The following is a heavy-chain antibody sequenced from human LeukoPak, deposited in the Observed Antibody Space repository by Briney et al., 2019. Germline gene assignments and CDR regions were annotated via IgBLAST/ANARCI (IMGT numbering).Heavy chain of an antibody. D-gene: IGHD6-13*01. V-gene: IGHV3-30-3*01. CDR2: ISYDGSNK. CDR3: ARFLEIAAAGTGFDY. CDR1: GFTFSSYA. J-gene: IGHJ4*02. Sequence: QSGRSLRLSCAASGFTFSSYAMHWVRQAPGKGLEWVAVISYDGSNKYYADSVKGRFTISRDNSKNTLYLQMNSLRAEDTAVYYCARFLEIAAAGTGFDYWGQGTLVTVFS.